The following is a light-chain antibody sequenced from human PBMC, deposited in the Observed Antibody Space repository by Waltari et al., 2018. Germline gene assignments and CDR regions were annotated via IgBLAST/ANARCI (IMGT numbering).Light chain of an antibody. CDR3: QQYGSSPQT. CDR2: GAS. Sequence: EIVLTQSPGTLSLSPGERPTLSCRASQSVGSVYLAWYQQKPGQAPRLLIYGASSRATGIPDRFSGSGSGTEVTLTISRLDPEDFAVYHCQQYGSSPQTFGQGTKVEIK. V-gene: IGKV3-20*01. CDR1: QSVGSVY. J-gene: IGKJ1*01.